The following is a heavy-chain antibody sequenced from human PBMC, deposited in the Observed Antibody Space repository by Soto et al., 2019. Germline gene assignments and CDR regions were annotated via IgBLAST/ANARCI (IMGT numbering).Heavy chain of an antibody. V-gene: IGHV4-4*02. J-gene: IGHJ3*02. CDR2: IYHSGST. Sequence: SETLSLTCAVSSGSISSSNWWSWVRQPPGKGLEWIGEIYHSGSTNYNQSLKSRVTISVDKSKNQFSLKLSSVTAADTAVYYCARDPRDYGDYIDAFDIWGQGTMVTVSS. CDR3: ARDPRDYGDYIDAFDI. CDR1: SGSISSSNW. D-gene: IGHD4-17*01.